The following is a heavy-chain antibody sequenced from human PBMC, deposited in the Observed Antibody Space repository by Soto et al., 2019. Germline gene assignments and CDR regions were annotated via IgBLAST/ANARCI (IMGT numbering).Heavy chain of an antibody. CDR2: IWYDGGNK. CDR3: ASSKQWLVHYFDY. D-gene: IGHD6-19*01. Sequence: QVQLVESGGGVVQPGRSLRLSCAASGFTFSSYGMHWVRQAPGKGLEWVAVIWYDGGNKYYADSVKGRFTISRDNSKNTRYLQMNSLRAEDTAVYDCASSKQWLVHYFDYWGQGTLVTVSS. J-gene: IGHJ4*02. CDR1: GFTFSSYG. V-gene: IGHV3-33*01.